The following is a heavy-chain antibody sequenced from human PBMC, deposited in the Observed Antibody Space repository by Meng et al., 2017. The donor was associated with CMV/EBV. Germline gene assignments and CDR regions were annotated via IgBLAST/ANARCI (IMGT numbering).Heavy chain of an antibody. J-gene: IGHJ4*02. CDR3: ARVHDSTWEGSFLDY. D-gene: IGHD1-26*01. Sequence: FTCSDHYMDWVRQSPGKGLEWVGRTRNKANSYTTEYAASVKGRFTISRDDSKNSLYLQMNSLITEDTAVYYCARVHDSTWEGSFLDYWGQGTLVTVSS. CDR2: TRNKANSYTT. CDR1: FTCSDHY. V-gene: IGHV3-72*01.